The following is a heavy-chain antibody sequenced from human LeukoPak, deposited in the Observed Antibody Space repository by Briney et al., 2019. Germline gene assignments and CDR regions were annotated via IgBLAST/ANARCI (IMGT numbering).Heavy chain of an antibody. V-gene: IGHV4-4*07. D-gene: IGHD1-26*01. CDR1: GGSLNSYY. CDR3: GRQGYTASYFLDY. J-gene: IGHJ4*02. CDR2: IYTNTGTT. Sequence: SVTLSLTCTVSGGSLNSYYWGGVRRPAGKGREWIGRIYTNTGTTHYSPSLKGRLTMSVDTSKNQFSLNLRSVTAADTAVYYCGRQGYTASYFLDYWSQGALVTVSS.